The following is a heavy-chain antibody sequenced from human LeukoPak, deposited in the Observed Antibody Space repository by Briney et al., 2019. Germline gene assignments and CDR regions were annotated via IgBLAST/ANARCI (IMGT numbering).Heavy chain of an antibody. Sequence: ASVKVSCKASGYTFTSYGISWVRQAPGQGLEWMGWISAYNNNTIYAQNLQGRLTVTTDTSTSTAYMELRSLRSDDTAMYYCAREGHDTSGYYYPNWFDPWGQGTLVAVSS. V-gene: IGHV1-18*01. CDR3: AREGHDTSGYYYPNWFDP. CDR1: GYTFTSYG. CDR2: ISAYNNNT. J-gene: IGHJ5*02. D-gene: IGHD3-22*01.